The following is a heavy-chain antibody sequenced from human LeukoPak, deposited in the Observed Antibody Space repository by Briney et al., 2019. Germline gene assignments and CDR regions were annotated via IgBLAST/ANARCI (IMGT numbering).Heavy chain of an antibody. V-gene: IGHV3-53*01. J-gene: IGHJ6*02. Sequence: GGSLRLSCAASGFTVSSNYMSWVRQAPGKGLEWVSVIYSGGGTYYADSVKGRFTISRDNSKNTLYLQMNSLRAEDTAVYYCARDSYVDTAAGVMDVWGQGTTVTVSS. CDR2: IYSGGGT. D-gene: IGHD5-18*01. CDR1: GFTVSSNY. CDR3: ARDSYVDTAAGVMDV.